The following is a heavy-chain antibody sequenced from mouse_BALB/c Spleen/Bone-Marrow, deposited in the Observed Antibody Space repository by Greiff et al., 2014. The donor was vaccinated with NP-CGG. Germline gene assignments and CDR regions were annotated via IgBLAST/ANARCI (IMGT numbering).Heavy chain of an antibody. J-gene: IGHJ2*01. CDR1: GYTFSSYW. Sequence: VQLQQSGAELMKPGASVKISCKATGYTFSSYWIEWIKRRPGHGLEWIGEILPGSVTTNYNGRFKGKATFTADTSSNTAYMQLSSLTSEDSAVYYCARDHFDHWGPGTTLTVSS. CDR3: ARDHFDH. V-gene: IGHV1-9*01. CDR2: ILPGSVTT.